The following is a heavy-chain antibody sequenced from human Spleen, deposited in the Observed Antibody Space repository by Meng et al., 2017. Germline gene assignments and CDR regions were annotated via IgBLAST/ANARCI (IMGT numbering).Heavy chain of an antibody. CDR2: IYHSGST. CDR1: GYSISSGYY. J-gene: IGHJ3*02. Sequence: SETLSLTCTVSGYSISSGYYWGWIRQPPGKGLEWIGSIYHSGSTYYNPSLKSRVTISVDTSKNQFSLKLSSVTAADTAVYYCARDSSGYYLRAFDIWGQGTMVTVSS. V-gene: IGHV4-38-2*02. D-gene: IGHD3-22*01. CDR3: ARDSSGYYLRAFDI.